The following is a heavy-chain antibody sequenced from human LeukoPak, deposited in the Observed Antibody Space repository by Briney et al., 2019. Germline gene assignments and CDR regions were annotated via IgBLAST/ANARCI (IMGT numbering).Heavy chain of an antibody. V-gene: IGHV3-53*01. CDR3: ARVWELSYDY. CDR2: IYSDGST. Sequence: GGSLRLSCAASGFSVSTDHMSWVRQAPGKGLEWVSVIYSDGSTYYADTVKGRFTISRDNSKNTVDLLLNSLRAEDTAVYYCARVWELSYDYWGQGTLVTVSS. D-gene: IGHD3-16*02. J-gene: IGHJ4*02. CDR1: GFSVSTDH.